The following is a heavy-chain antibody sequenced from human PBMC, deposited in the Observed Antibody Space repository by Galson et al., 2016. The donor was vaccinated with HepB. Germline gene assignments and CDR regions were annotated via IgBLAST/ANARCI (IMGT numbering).Heavy chain of an antibody. Sequence: KVSCKASGYTSPNGAVHWVRQVPGKGLEWMGTIYPGDSDTRYSPSFQGQVTISVDKSISTAYLQWSSLKASDSAMYYCARHELHSNSWYMDSWGQGTLVTVSS. D-gene: IGHD6-13*01. CDR2: IYPGDSDT. J-gene: IGHJ4*02. V-gene: IGHV5-51*02. CDR1: GYTSPNGA. CDR3: ARHELHSNSWYMDS.